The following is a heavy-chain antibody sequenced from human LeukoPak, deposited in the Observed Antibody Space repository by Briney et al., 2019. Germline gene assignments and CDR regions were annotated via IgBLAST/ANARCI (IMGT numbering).Heavy chain of an antibody. V-gene: IGHV4-59*01. CDR2: ISYTGAT. Sequence: PSETLSLTCTVSGGSISSYDWSWIRQPPGKGLEWIGYISYTGATYYNPSLESRLTISIDTSKRQLSLELRSVTAADTAVYFCAGDRRESNKSNDAFNIWGQGTMVTVSS. CDR1: GGSISSYD. J-gene: IGHJ3*02. CDR3: AGDRRESNKSNDAFNI.